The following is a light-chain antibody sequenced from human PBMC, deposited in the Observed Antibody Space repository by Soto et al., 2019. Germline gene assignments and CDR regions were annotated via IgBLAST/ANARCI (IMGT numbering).Light chain of an antibody. CDR1: QSLVYSDGNIY. CDR3: LQFSQLHRT. J-gene: IGKJ1*01. Sequence: DIVLTQTPLSSPVTLGQPASISCRSSQSLVYSDGNIYLSWLQQRPGQPPRLLIYQVSNRFSGVPDRFSGSGAGTDFTLKIRRVPSDDVVVYYWLQFSQLHRTFGQRTNVKIK. V-gene: IGKV2-24*01. CDR2: QVS.